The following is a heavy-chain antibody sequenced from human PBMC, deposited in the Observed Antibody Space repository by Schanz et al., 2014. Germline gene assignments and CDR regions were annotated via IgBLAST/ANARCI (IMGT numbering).Heavy chain of an antibody. J-gene: IGHJ6*02. D-gene: IGHD3-10*01. CDR3: ARDFDDRRGYGSGYCLGDCMDV. V-gene: IGHV3-13*04. CDR2: IGTAGDT. CDR1: GFSIRNHD. Sequence: VQMVESGGGLVQPGGSLRLSCAASGFSIRNHDMHWVRQATGAGLEWVSAIGTAGDTFYLDSVKGRFTISRENAKNSLYLQMNSLRAEDTAVYYCARDFDDRRGYGSGYCLGDCMDVWGQGTTXTVSS.